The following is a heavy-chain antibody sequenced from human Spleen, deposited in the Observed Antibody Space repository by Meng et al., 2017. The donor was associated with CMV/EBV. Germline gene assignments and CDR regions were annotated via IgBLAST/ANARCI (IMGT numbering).Heavy chain of an antibody. V-gene: IGHV3-53*01. CDR2: IYSGGST. J-gene: IGHJ4*02. CDR1: GFTVSSNY. CDR3: AALHNWNVGY. Sequence: GESLKISCAASGFTVSSNYMSWVRQAPGKGLEWVSVIYSGGSTYYADSVKGRFTISRDNSKNTLYLQMNSLRAEDTAVYYCAALHNWNVGYWGQGTLVTVSS. D-gene: IGHD1-20*01.